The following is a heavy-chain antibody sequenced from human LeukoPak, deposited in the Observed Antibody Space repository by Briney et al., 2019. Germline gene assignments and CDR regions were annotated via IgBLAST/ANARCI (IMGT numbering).Heavy chain of an antibody. CDR1: GVSISSGGYY. CDR2: IYHSGST. CDR3: ARAPGPTFGGVIVREYYFDY. J-gene: IGHJ4*02. V-gene: IGHV4-30-2*01. D-gene: IGHD3-16*02. Sequence: PSQTLSLTCTVSGVSISSGGYYWSWIRQPPGKGLEWIGYIYHSGSTYYNPSLKSRVTISVDTSKNQFSLKLSSVTAADTAVYYCARAPGPTFGGVIVREYYFDYWGQGTLVTVSS.